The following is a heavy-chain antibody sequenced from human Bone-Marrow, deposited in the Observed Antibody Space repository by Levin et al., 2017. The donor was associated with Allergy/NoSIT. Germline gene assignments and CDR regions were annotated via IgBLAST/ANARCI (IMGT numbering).Heavy chain of an antibody. D-gene: IGHD3-3*01. CDR2: ISWNSGHI. Sequence: LSLTCAAAGFAFDSYAMHWVRQAPGKGLEWIAGISWNSGHIGYADSVKGRFTILRENAKNSLYLQMSSLRLEDTAMYYCARRRIQFWSAPEGLDVWGQGTTVSVSS. V-gene: IGHV3-9*01. CDR3: ARRRIQFWSAPEGLDV. J-gene: IGHJ6*02. CDR1: GFAFDSYA.